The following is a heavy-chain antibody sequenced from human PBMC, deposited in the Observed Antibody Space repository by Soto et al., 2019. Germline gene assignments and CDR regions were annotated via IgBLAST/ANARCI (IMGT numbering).Heavy chain of an antibody. Sequence: QVQLVQSGAEVKKPGSSVKVSCKASGGTFSSYAISWVRQAPGQGLEWMGGIIPIFGTANYAQKFQGRVTITADESTSTAYMELSSLRSEDTAVYYCARSGYCSSTSCYAHYYYYGMDVRGQGTTVTVSS. J-gene: IGHJ6*02. CDR3: ARSGYCSSTSCYAHYYYYGMDV. D-gene: IGHD2-2*01. CDR1: GGTFSSYA. CDR2: IIPIFGTA. V-gene: IGHV1-69*01.